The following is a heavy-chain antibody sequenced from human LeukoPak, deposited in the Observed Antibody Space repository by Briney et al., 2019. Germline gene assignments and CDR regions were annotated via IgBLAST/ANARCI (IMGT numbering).Heavy chain of an antibody. CDR2: MNATSGGA. V-gene: IGHV1-2*02. CDR1: GYSVTGFY. D-gene: IGHD2-2*01. CDR3: ITSSAYSTSWGAFDI. Sequence: GASVKVSCKASGYSVTGFYIHWVRQAPGQGLEWMGWMNATSGGANCAQGFRGSLTMTGDTSITTAYMDLSSLTSDDTAMYYCITSSAYSTSWGAFDIWGQGTMVTVSS. J-gene: IGHJ3*02.